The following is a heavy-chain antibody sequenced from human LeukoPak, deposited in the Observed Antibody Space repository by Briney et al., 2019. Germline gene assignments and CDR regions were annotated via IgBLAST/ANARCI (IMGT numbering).Heavy chain of an antibody. J-gene: IGHJ5*02. Sequence: SETLSLTCAVYGGSFSGYYWSWIRQPPGKGLEWIGEINHSGSTNYNPSLKSRVTISVDTSKNQFSLKLSSVTAADTAVYYCARGIVVEPAANVGWFDPWGQGTLVTVSS. CDR3: ARGIVVEPAANVGWFDP. CDR1: GGSFSGYY. CDR2: INHSGST. D-gene: IGHD2-2*01. V-gene: IGHV4-34*01.